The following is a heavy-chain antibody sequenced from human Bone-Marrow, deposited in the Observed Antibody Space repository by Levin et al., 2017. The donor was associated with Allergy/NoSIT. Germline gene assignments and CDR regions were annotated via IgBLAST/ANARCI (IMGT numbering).Heavy chain of an antibody. Sequence: SETLSLTCAISGASVSSKSAAWNWIRQSPSRGLEWLGRTYYRSKWYNDYAESVKSRISVNPDTSKNQFSLQLNSVTPEDTAVYYCARDEVSGTNWFDPWGQGILVTVSS. CDR1: GASVSSKSAA. V-gene: IGHV6-1*01. CDR3: ARDEVSGTNWFDP. CDR2: TYYRSKWYN. D-gene: IGHD1-1*01. J-gene: IGHJ5*02.